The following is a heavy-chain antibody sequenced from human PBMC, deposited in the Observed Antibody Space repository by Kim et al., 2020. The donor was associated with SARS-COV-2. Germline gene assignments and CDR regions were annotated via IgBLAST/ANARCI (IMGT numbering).Heavy chain of an antibody. CDR1: GFTVSSNY. CDR2: IYSGGST. D-gene: IGHD6-6*01. Sequence: GGSLRLSCAASGFTVSSNYMSWVRQAPGKGLEWVSVIYSGGSTYYADSVKGRFTISRDNSKNTLYLQMNSLRAEDTAVYYCATPPPSIAARPPYYYGMDVWGQGTTVTVSS. CDR3: ATPPPSIAARPPYYYGMDV. V-gene: IGHV3-53*01. J-gene: IGHJ6*02.